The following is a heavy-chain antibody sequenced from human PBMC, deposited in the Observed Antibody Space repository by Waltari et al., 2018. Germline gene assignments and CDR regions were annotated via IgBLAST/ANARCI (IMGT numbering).Heavy chain of an antibody. CDR3: ARAARRGNNWFDP. V-gene: IGHV3-20*04. D-gene: IGHD3-10*01. CDR1: GFTFDDYG. CDR2: INWNRGST. J-gene: IGHJ5*02. Sequence: EVQLVESGGGVVRPGGSLRLSCAASGFTFDDYGMSWFRPAPGKGLEWVSGINWNRGSTGHADSVKGRLTISRDNAKNSLYVQLNSLRAEDTALYYCARAARRGNNWFDPWGQGTLVTVSS.